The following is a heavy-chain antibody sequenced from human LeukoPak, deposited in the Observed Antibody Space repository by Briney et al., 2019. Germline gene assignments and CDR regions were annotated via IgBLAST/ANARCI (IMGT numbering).Heavy chain of an antibody. V-gene: IGHV3-74*01. CDR2: INNDGSST. CDR3: ARVRGGDTKDFDY. J-gene: IGHJ4*02. D-gene: IGHD2-8*01. CDR1: GFTFSSSA. Sequence: GGSLRLSCAASGFTFSSSAMSWVRQAPGKGLVWVSHINNDGSSTNYADSVKGRFTISRDNAKNTLYLQMNSLRDEDTAVYYCARVRGGDTKDFDYWGQGTLVTVSS.